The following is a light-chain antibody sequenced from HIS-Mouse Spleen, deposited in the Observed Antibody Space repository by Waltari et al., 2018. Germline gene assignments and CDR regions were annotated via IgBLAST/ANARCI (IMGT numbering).Light chain of an antibody. Sequence: SYELTQPPSVSVSPGQTARIPCYGDASPTKYAYWYQQKSGQAPVLVIYEDSKRPSGIPERFSGSSSGTMATLTISGAQVEDEADYYCYSTDSSGNHRVFGGGTKLTVL. CDR3: YSTDSSGNHRV. CDR2: EDS. J-gene: IGLJ2*01. CDR1: ASPTKY. V-gene: IGLV3-10*01.